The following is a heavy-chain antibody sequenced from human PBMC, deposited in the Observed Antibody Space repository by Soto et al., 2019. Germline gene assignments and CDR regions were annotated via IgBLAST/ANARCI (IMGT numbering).Heavy chain of an antibody. Sequence: GGSLRLSCTASGFTFSNYVMSWVRQAPGKGLEWVSALRGFGGGTYFTDSVKGRFTVSRDNSKNTLYLQMNSQSAEDTAVYYCAKGSAAARPYFFDYWGQGALVTVSS. CDR1: GFTFSNYV. D-gene: IGHD6-6*01. CDR3: AKGSAAARPYFFDY. CDR2: LRGFGGGT. J-gene: IGHJ4*02. V-gene: IGHV3-23*01.